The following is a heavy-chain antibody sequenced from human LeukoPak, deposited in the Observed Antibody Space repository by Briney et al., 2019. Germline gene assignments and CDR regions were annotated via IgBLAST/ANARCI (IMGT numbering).Heavy chain of an antibody. CDR3: AKVKGGNIAVAAEGYFDL. D-gene: IGHD6-19*01. J-gene: IGHJ2*01. V-gene: IGHV3-30*18. Sequence: PGGSLRLSCAASGFTFSSYGMHWVRQAPGKGLEWVAVISYDGSNKYYADSVKGRFTISRDNSKNTLYLQMNSLRAEDTAVYYCAKVKGGNIAVAAEGYFDLRGRGTLVTVSS. CDR1: GFTFSSYG. CDR2: ISYDGSNK.